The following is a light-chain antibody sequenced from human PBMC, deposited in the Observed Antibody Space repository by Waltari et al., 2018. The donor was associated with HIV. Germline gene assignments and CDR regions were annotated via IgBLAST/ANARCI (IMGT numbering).Light chain of an antibody. V-gene: IGKV1-33*01. CDR3: QHYDDVPYT. Sequence: DIQMTQSPSSLSASVGDSVTITCQASQDITTNLNWYQQRPGKAPKLLIYDAFNLEKGVPSRFSGRGSGTDFSFTISSLQPEDFATYFCQHYDDVPYTFGQGTKLEVK. CDR1: QDITTN. CDR2: DAF. J-gene: IGKJ2*01.